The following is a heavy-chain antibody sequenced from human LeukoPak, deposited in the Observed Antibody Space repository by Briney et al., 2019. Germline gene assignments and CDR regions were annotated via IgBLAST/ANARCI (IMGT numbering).Heavy chain of an antibody. CDR3: VRDGYKAFDI. CDR2: INSDGSST. D-gene: IGHD1-14*01. Sequence: GGSLRLSCAASGFTFSSYWMHWVRQAPGKGLVWVSRINSDGSSTSHADSVKGRFTISRDNAKNSLYLQMNSLRAEDTALYYCVRDGYKAFDIWGQGTMVTVSS. V-gene: IGHV3-74*01. CDR1: GFTFSSYW. J-gene: IGHJ3*02.